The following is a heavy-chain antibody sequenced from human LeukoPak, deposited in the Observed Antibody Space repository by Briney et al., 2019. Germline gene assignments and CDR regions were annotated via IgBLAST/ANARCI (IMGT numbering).Heavy chain of an antibody. J-gene: IGHJ6*03. CDR3: STDLCSSSSCYYLWRYMDV. D-gene: IGHD2-2*01. V-gene: IGHV3-53*01. CDR2: IYGGGGT. Sequence: GGSLRLSCAASGFTVSSNYMAWVRQAPGKGLEWVTVIYGGGGTYYADSVKGRFTISRDNSQNTLYLQMNSLRAEDTAVYYCSTDLCSSSSCYYLWRYMDVWGKGTTVTVSS. CDR1: GFTVSSNY.